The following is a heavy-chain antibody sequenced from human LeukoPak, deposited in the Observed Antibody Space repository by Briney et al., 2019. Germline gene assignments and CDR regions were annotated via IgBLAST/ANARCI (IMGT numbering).Heavy chain of an antibody. Sequence: PGGSLRLSCAASGFTVSSNYMSWVRQAPGKGLEWVSVIYSGGSTYYADSVKGRFSMSRDNSRNTFYLQMNRLSVDDTAVYYCVKVRGGRYGQFFDSWGQGTLVTVSP. CDR1: GFTVSSNY. J-gene: IGHJ4*02. V-gene: IGHV3-53*01. CDR2: IYSGGST. D-gene: IGHD3-10*01. CDR3: VKVRGGRYGQFFDS.